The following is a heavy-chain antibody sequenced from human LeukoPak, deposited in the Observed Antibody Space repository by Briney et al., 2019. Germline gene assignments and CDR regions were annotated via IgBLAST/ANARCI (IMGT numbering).Heavy chain of an antibody. CDR2: IYHSGST. Sequence: SETLSLTCTVSGGSISSYYWSWIRQPPGKGLEWIGHIYHSGSTNYNPSLKSRVTISVDTSKNQFSLKLSSVTAADTAVYYCARAFSYGYVFDYWGQGTLVTVSS. CDR3: ARAFSYGYVFDY. CDR1: GGSISSYY. D-gene: IGHD5-18*01. J-gene: IGHJ4*02. V-gene: IGHV4-59*08.